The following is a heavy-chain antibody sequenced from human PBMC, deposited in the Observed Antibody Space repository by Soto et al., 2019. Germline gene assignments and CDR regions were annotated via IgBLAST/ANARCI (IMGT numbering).Heavy chain of an antibody. J-gene: IGHJ4*02. V-gene: IGHV4-31*03. Sequence: QVQLQESGPGLVKPSQTLSLTCTVSGGSISSGGYYWSWIRQHPGKALEWIGYISYSGSTYYNSSLKSRVTISVDTSKNQFSLKLSSVTAADTAVYYCARVWDSSGPNFDYWGQGTLVTGSS. CDR2: ISYSGST. CDR3: ARVWDSSGPNFDY. CDR1: GGSISSGGYY. D-gene: IGHD3-22*01.